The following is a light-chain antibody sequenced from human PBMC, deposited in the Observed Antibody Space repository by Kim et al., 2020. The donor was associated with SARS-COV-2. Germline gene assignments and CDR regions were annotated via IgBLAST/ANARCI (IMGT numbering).Light chain of an antibody. Sequence: LSPGERATLSCHASQSISSHLAWYQHKPGQVPRLLIYDAYNRAPGIPARFSGSGSGTDFTLTISSLEPEDFAVYYCQQRTTWPVTFGQGTRLEIK. CDR2: DAY. J-gene: IGKJ5*01. CDR3: QQRTTWPVT. CDR1: QSISSH. V-gene: IGKV3-11*01.